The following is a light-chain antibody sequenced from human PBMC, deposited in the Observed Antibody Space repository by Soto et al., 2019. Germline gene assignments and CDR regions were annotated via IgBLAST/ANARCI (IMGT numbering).Light chain of an antibody. CDR3: QHYNHWLRT. J-gene: IGKJ1*01. V-gene: IGKV3-15*01. CDR1: QSVSNN. Sequence: EIVMTQSPATLSVSPGERATLSCRASQSVSNNLAWYQQKPGQAPRLLIYGATTRATGIPARFSGTGSGTEFTLTISSLQSEDFAVYYCQHYNHWLRTFGQGTKVEIK. CDR2: GAT.